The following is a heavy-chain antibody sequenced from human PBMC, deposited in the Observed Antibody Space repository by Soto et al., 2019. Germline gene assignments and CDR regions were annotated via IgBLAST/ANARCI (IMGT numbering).Heavy chain of an antibody. CDR2: ISGSGGTT. Sequence: PAGSLRLSCGPSGFTFSHGARSWVRQAPGNGLEWVSAISGSGGTTNYADSVKRRYTISRDNPKNTRDLQMNSLRAEDTAVYHWAKEPAYNYDSSGTYWGQGT. D-gene: IGHD3-22*01. V-gene: IGHV3-23*01. CDR3: AKEPAYNYDSSGTY. J-gene: IGHJ4*02. CDR1: GFTFSHGA.